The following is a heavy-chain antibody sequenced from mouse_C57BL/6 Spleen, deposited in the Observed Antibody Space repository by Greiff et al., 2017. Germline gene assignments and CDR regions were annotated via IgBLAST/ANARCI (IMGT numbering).Heavy chain of an antibody. D-gene: IGHD3-2*02. V-gene: IGHV1-22*01. Sequence: VQLKQSGPELVKPGASVKMSCKASGYTFTDYNMHWVKQSHGKSLEWIGYINPNNGGTSYNQKFKGKATLTVNKSSSTAYMELRSLTSEDSAVYYCAPTAQATWFAYWGQGTLVTVSA. CDR2: INPNNGGT. J-gene: IGHJ3*01. CDR1: GYTFTDYN. CDR3: APTAQATWFAY.